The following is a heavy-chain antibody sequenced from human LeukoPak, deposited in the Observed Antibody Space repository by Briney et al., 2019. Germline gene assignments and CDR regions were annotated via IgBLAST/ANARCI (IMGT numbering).Heavy chain of an antibody. CDR1: RGSLTSDC. CDR3: AREKSVRGWHADS. Sequence: SETLSLTRPVSRGSLTSDCRSWLRQPGRKGRKWIGRIYRSGASDIQPSFQSRVTISVDTSKNQVFLRMTSVTAADTAVYFCAREKSVRGWHADSWGQGTLVTVSS. D-gene: IGHD6-19*01. V-gene: IGHV4-4*07. J-gene: IGHJ4*02. CDR2: IYRSGAS.